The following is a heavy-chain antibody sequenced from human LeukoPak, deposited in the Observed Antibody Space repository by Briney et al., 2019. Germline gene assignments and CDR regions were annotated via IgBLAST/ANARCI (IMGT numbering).Heavy chain of an antibody. CDR1: GDSISSGSFY. V-gene: IGHV4-61*02. Sequence: SETLSLTCTVSGDSISSGSFYWSWIRQPAGKALEWIGRIYIHGTTSYNPSLRGRVSISVDKSKNQFSLNLSSVTAADTAVYYCARYDSRGSASTKFDYWGPGILVTISS. D-gene: IGHD3-16*01. CDR3: ARYDSRGSASTKFDY. J-gene: IGHJ4*02. CDR2: IYIHGTT.